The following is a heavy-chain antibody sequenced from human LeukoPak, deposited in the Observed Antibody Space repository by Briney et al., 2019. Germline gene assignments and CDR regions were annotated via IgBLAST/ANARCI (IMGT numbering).Heavy chain of an antibody. CDR2: MNPNSGNT. J-gene: IGHJ5*02. Sequence: GESLKISCKGSGYTFTSYDINWVRQATGQGLEWMGWMNPNSGNTGYAQKFQGRVTITRNTSISTAYMELSSLRSEDTAVYYCARGVEYLIANNWFDPWGQGTLVTVSS. CDR3: ARGVEYLIANNWFDP. D-gene: IGHD3-22*01. CDR1: GYTFTSYD. V-gene: IGHV1-8*03.